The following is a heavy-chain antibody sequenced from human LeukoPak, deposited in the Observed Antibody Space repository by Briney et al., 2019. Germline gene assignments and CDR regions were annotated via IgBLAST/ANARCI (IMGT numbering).Heavy chain of an antibody. J-gene: IGHJ5*02. Sequence: GASVKVSCKASGGTFSSYAISWVRQAPGQGLEWMGGIIPIFGTANYAQKFQGRVTITADKSTSTAYMELRSLRSDDTAVYYCARVTADYYGSGSYYVWFDPWGQGTLVTVSS. CDR2: IIPIFGTA. CDR3: ARVTADYYGSGSYYVWFDP. D-gene: IGHD3-10*01. V-gene: IGHV1-69*06. CDR1: GGTFSSYA.